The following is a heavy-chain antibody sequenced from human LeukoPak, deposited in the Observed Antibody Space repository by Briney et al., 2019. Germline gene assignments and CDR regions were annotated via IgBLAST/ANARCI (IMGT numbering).Heavy chain of an antibody. CDR1: GFIFSNYA. CDR2: LGGASESI. J-gene: IGHJ6*02. D-gene: IGHD3-10*01. V-gene: IGHV3-23*01. Sequence: PGGSLRLSCAASGFIFSNYAMTWVRQAPGKGLEWVPILGGASESIYYADSVKGRFTVSRDNSKDTLYLQMNSLRGEDTAIYYCARRWLGDPYGMDVWGQGTTVTVSS. CDR3: ARRWLGDPYGMDV.